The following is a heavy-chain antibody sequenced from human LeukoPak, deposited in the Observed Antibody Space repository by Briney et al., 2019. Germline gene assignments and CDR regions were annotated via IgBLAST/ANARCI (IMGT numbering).Heavy chain of an antibody. CDR2: ISGSGGST. D-gene: IGHD6-13*01. CDR1: GFTFSSYA. V-gene: IGHV3-23*01. J-gene: IGHJ4*02. Sequence: PGGSLRLSCAASGFTFSSYAMSWVRQAPGKGLEWVSAISGSGGSTYYADSVKGRFTISRDNSKNTLHLQMNSLRAEDTAVYYCARDRITAGGFDYWGQGTLVTVSS. CDR3: ARDRITAGGFDY.